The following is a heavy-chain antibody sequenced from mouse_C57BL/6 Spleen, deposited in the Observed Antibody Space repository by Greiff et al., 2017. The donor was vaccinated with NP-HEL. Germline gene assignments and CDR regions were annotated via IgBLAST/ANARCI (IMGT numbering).Heavy chain of an antibody. CDR1: GYAFSSSW. Sequence: QVQLQQSGPELVKPGASVKISCKASGYAFSSSWMNWVKQRPGKGLEWIGRIYPGDGDTNYNGKFKGKATLTADKSSSTAYMQLSSLTSEDSAVYFCARNYYYGSSSAMDYWGQGTSVTVSS. CDR3: ARNYYYGSSSAMDY. D-gene: IGHD1-1*01. V-gene: IGHV1-82*01. J-gene: IGHJ4*01. CDR2: IYPGDGDT.